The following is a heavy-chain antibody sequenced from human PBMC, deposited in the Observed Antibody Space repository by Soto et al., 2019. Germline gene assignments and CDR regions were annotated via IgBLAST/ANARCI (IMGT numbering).Heavy chain of an antibody. CDR2: IYYSGST. V-gene: IGHV4-59*01. D-gene: IGHD6-19*01. Sequence: SETLSLTCTVSGGSISSYYWSWIRQPPGKGLEWIGYIYYSGSTNYNPSLKSLVTISVDTSKNQFSLKLSSVTAADTAVYYCARVVIAVAGTRFDPWGQGTLVTVSS. CDR1: GGSISSYY. J-gene: IGHJ5*02. CDR3: ARVVIAVAGTRFDP.